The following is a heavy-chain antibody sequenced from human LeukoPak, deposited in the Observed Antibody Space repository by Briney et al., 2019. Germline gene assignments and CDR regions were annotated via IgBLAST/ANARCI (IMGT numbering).Heavy chain of an antibody. V-gene: IGHV3-11*01. CDR2: ISSGGSTI. Sequence: PGGSLRLSCAVSGFTFSDYYMSWIRQAPGKGLEWASYISSGGSTISHADSVKGRFTISRDNAENSLYLQMNSLRAEDTAVYYCARRAAAGRCFGYWGQGTLVTVSS. CDR1: GFTFSDYY. D-gene: IGHD6-13*01. CDR3: ARRAAAGRCFGY. J-gene: IGHJ4*02.